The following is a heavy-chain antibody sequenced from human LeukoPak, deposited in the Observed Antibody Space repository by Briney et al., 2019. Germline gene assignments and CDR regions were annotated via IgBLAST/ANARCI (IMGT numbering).Heavy chain of an antibody. Sequence: GGSLRLSCAASGFTFSDYYMSWIRQAPGKGLEWVSYISSSGSTIYHADSVKGRFTISRDNAKNSLYLQMNSLRAEDTAVYYCARSRQSLTTPDYWGQGTLVTVSS. D-gene: IGHD3-16*02. J-gene: IGHJ4*02. CDR3: ARSRQSLTTPDY. CDR1: GFTFSDYY. V-gene: IGHV3-11*04. CDR2: ISSSGSTI.